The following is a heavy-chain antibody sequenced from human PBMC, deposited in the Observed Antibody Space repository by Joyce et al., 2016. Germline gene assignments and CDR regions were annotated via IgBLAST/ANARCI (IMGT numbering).Heavy chain of an antibody. CDR1: GFIFSSYS. V-gene: IGHV3-21*01. CDR3: ARDVLTTVTKAYGY. J-gene: IGHJ4*02. D-gene: IGHD4-11*01. CDR2: ISRDNTYI. Sequence: EVQLVESGGGLVKPGESLRLYCTASGFIFSSYSMTWVRQAPGKGLELVSSISRDNTYIFHADSVKGRFTISRDNARNSLYLQMNSLRAEDTAVYYCARDVLTTVTKAYGYWGQGTLVAVSS.